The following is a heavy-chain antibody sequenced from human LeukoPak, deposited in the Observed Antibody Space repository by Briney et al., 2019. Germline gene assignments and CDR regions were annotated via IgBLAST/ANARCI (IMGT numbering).Heavy chain of an antibody. CDR2: ISSSSSYI. CDR1: GFTFSSYS. CDR3: ARGLAAAGRGGVFDY. Sequence: GESLKISCAASGFTFSSYSMNWVRQAPGKGLEWVSSISSSSSYIYYADSVKGRFTISRDNAKNSLYLQMSSLRAEDTAVYYCARGLAAAGRGGVFDYWGQGTLVTVSS. D-gene: IGHD6-13*01. V-gene: IGHV3-21*01. J-gene: IGHJ4*02.